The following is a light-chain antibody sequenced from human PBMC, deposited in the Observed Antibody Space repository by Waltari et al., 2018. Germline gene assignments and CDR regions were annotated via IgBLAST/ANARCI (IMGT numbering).Light chain of an antibody. Sequence: LVLTQSPSASASLGASVKLTCTLSSGYSSNVIAWLQQQPGKGPRYLIKVNSDGSHRTGDDIPDRFSASKAGTECQLTISSLQSEDEADYFCQTGGHGTWVFGGGTKLTVL. CDR1: SGYSSNV. CDR3: QTGGHGTWV. V-gene: IGLV4-69*01. J-gene: IGLJ3*02. CDR2: VNSDGSH.